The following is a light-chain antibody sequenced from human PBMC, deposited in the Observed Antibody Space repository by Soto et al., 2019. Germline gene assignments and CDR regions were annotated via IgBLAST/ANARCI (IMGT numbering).Light chain of an antibody. CDR2: AAS. CDR1: QSISNY. Sequence: DMEMTQSPSSLSASVGDRVTITCRASQSISNYLNWYQHKPGKVPKLLIYAASSLQSGVPIKFSGSRYEIDLTLTIKSLQREDFEISHCQQPYGTPLTFGGGTKLQIK. J-gene: IGKJ4*01. CDR3: QQPYGTPLT. V-gene: IGKV1-39*01.